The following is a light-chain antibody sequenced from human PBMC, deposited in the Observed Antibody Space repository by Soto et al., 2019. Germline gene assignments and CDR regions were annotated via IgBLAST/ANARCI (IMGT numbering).Light chain of an antibody. Sequence: EIVLTQSPGTLSLSPGERATLSCRASQSVSSSFLAWYQQKAGQAPRLLIYGASSRATGIPDRFSGSGSGTDFTLTISRLEPEDFAVYYCQQYGSSPPGTFGQGTKVDI. V-gene: IGKV3-20*01. CDR1: QSVSSSF. CDR2: GAS. CDR3: QQYGSSPPGT. J-gene: IGKJ2*02.